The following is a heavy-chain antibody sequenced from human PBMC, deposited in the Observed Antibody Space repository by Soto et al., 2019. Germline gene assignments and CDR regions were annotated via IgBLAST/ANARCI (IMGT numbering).Heavy chain of an antibody. CDR1: GYIFSNFG. Sequence: QVQLVQSGAEVKKPGASAKVSCTASGYIFSNFGISWMRQVPGQGLEWMGWISAYNGNTNYAQNFQDRVTLTTDTSTNTAYMELKSLRSDDTAVYYCARASGGGVGTTSYWGQGTLVTVSS. CDR3: ARASGGGVGTTSY. J-gene: IGHJ4*02. D-gene: IGHD1-26*01. V-gene: IGHV1-18*01. CDR2: ISAYNGNT.